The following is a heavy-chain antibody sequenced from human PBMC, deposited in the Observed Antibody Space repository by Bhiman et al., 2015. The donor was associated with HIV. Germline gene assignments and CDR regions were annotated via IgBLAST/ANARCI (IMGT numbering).Heavy chain of an antibody. D-gene: IGHD1-26*01. V-gene: IGHV3-30-3*01. CDR1: GFTFSSYE. CDR3: AREAVHQNSGKYYEGALDI. J-gene: IGHJ3*02. CDR2: IFYDGSNK. Sequence: VQLVESGGGLVQPGGSLRLSCAASGFTFSSYEMNWVRQAPGKGLEWVALIFYDGSNKYDADSVKGRFTISRDNSKNTLYLQMNSLINEDTAVYFCAREAVHQNSGKYYEGALDIWGQGTLVTVSS.